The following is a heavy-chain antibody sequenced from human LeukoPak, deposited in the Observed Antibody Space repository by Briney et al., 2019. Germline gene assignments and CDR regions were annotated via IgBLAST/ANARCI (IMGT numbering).Heavy chain of an antibody. CDR2: ISGSGGST. D-gene: IGHD3-10*01. CDR1: GFTFSSHW. V-gene: IGHV3-23*01. CDR3: AKSLYYYGSGIDY. J-gene: IGHJ4*02. Sequence: GESLRLSCTVSGFTFSSHWMSWVRQAPGKGLEWVSAISGSGGSTYYADSVKGRFTISRDNSKNTLYLQMNSLRAEDTAVYYCAKSLYYYGSGIDYWGQGTLVTVSS.